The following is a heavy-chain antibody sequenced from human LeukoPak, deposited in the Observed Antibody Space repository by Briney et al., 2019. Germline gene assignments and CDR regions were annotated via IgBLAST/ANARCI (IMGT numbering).Heavy chain of an antibody. CDR3: ARGSFGITIFGVVTFNWFDP. CDR1: GFTFSSYW. CDR2: INHSGST. V-gene: IGHV4-34*01. D-gene: IGHD3-3*01. J-gene: IGHJ5*02. Sequence: PGGSLRLSCAASGFTFSSYWMSWVRQAPGKGLEWIGEINHSGSTNYNPSLKSRVTISVDTSKNQFSLKLSSVTAADTAVYYCARGSFGITIFGVVTFNWFDPWGQGTLVTVSS.